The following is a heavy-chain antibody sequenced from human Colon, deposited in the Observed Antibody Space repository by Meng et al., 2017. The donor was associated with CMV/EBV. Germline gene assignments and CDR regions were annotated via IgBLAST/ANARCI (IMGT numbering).Heavy chain of an antibody. J-gene: IGHJ4*02. CDR2: IYPQDGGT. Sequence: QVQLVKSVTELKKPGASVKVSCNTSGYTFTANHLHWVRQAPGQGLEWMVWIYPQDGGTYFAQKFQDRVTLTRDTSITTAYMELSGLTSDDTAIYYCVRESWYFDFWGEGTLVTVSS. CDR3: VRESWYFDF. D-gene: IGHD6-13*01. V-gene: IGHV1-2*02. CDR1: GYTFTANH.